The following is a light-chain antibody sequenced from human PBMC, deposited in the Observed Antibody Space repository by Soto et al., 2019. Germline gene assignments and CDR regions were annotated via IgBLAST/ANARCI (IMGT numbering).Light chain of an antibody. CDR1: QNINNW. V-gene: IGKV1-5*01. Sequence: DIQMTQSPSTLSASIGDRVTITCRASQNINNWIAWYQQKPGKAPKFLIYDASTLESGVPSRFSGSGFGTEFSLPISSLQPDDFGRYYCQHMRTFGQGTKVEMK. CDR2: DAS. J-gene: IGKJ1*01. CDR3: QHMRT.